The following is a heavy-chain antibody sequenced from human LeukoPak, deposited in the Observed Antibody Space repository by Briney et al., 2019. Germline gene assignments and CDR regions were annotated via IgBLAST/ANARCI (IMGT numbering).Heavy chain of an antibody. CDR3: AREGFSPVGFDY. Sequence: SETLSLTCTVSGGSISSSSYYWGWIRQPPGQGLEWIGSFYYSGSTYYNPSLKSRVTISLDTSKNQFSLKLRSVTAADTAVYYCAREGFSPVGFDYWGQGTLVTVSS. V-gene: IGHV4-39*07. CDR2: FYYSGST. D-gene: IGHD2/OR15-2a*01. J-gene: IGHJ4*02. CDR1: GGSISSSSYY.